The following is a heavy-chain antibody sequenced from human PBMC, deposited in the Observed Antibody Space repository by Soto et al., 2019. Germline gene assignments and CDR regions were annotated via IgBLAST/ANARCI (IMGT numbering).Heavy chain of an antibody. CDR2: IYYSGST. CDR1: GGSISSYY. D-gene: IGHD4-17*01. CDR3: ARRYGDCFDY. Sequence: SETLSLTCTVSGGSISSYYWSWIRQPPGKGLEWIGCIYYSGSTNYNPSLKSRVTISVDTSKNQFSLKLSSVTAADTAVYYCARRYGDCFDYWGQGTLVTVSS. V-gene: IGHV4-59*08. J-gene: IGHJ4*02.